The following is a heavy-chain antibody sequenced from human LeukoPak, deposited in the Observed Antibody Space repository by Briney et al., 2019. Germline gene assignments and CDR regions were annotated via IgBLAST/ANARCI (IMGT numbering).Heavy chain of an antibody. V-gene: IGHV1-3*01. CDR1: GYTFTSYA. Sequence: ASVKVSCKASGYTFTSYAMHWVRQAPGQRLELMGWINAGNGNTKYSQKFQGRVTITRDTSASTAYMELSSLRSEDTAVYYCARSYCSGGSCYSNWFDPWGQGTLVTVSS. CDR3: ARSYCSGGSCYSNWFDP. CDR2: INAGNGNT. J-gene: IGHJ5*02. D-gene: IGHD2-15*01.